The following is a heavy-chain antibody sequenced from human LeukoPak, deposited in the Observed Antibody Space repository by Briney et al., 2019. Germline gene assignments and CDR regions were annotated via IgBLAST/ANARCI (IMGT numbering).Heavy chain of an antibody. J-gene: IGHJ6*04. Sequence: GGSLRLSCAASGFTFDDYAMHWVRQAPGKGLEWVSAISGTSASTYYADSVKGRFTISRDNSKNTLYLQMNSLRAEDTAVYYCAKHYDFWRWYMDVWGKGTTVTVSS. D-gene: IGHD3-3*01. CDR3: AKHYDFWRWYMDV. CDR1: GFTFDDYA. V-gene: IGHV3-23*01. CDR2: ISGTSAST.